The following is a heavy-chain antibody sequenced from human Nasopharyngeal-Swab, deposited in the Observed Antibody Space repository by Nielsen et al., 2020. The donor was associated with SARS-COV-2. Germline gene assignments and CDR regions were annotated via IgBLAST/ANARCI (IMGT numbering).Heavy chain of an antibody. V-gene: IGHV3-23*01. CDR1: GFTFSSYA. CDR2: ISGSGGST. Sequence: GGPLRLSCAASGFTFSSYAMSWVRQPPGRGLVGFSAISGSGGSTYYADSVKGRFTISRDNSKNTLYLQMNSLRAENTAVYDCAKGADRGVNPSYDYGMDVWGQGTTVTVSS. J-gene: IGHJ6*02. CDR3: AKGADRGVNPSYDYGMDV. D-gene: IGHD3-10*01.